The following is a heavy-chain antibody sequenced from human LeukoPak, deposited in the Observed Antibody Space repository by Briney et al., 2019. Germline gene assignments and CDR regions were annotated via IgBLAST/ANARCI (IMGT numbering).Heavy chain of an antibody. V-gene: IGHV5-51*01. D-gene: IGHD6-13*01. CDR2: IYPSDSDT. CDR1: GYSFTSYW. Sequence: HGESLKISCKGSGYSFTSYWISWVRQMPGKGLEWMGIIYPSDSDTAYSPSFQGQVTISVDKSITTAYLQWSSLKASDTAMYYCARQMYSSNWYAFDYWGQGSLVTVSS. J-gene: IGHJ4*02. CDR3: ARQMYSSNWYAFDY.